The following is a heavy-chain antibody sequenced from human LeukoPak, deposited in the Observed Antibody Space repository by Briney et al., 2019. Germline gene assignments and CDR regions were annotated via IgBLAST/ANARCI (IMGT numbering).Heavy chain of an antibody. J-gene: IGHJ4*02. CDR2: MNPNSGNT. CDR1: GYTFTSYG. D-gene: IGHD3-10*01. Sequence: ASVKVSCKASGYTFTSYGISWVRQAPGQGLEWMGWMNPNSGNTGYAQKFQGRVTMTRNTSISTACMELSSLRSEDTAVYYCARGELFLPFDYWGQGTLVTVSS. V-gene: IGHV1-8*02. CDR3: ARGELFLPFDY.